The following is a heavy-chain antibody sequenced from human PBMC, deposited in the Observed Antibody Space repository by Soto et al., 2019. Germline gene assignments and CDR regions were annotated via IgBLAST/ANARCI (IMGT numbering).Heavy chain of an antibody. CDR1: GYTFTPYA. D-gene: IGHD3-16*02. Sequence: QIQLVQSGADVRKPGASVKVSCTASGYTFTPYAMHWVRQAPGQRPEWMGWINVDNGNTKYSQTFQGRVTITSDTSARTACMELSGLTYGDTGVYFCARDGRYRYGSYSHYGLDVWGQGTTVIVSS. V-gene: IGHV1-3*01. J-gene: IGHJ6*02. CDR2: INVDNGNT. CDR3: ARDGRYRYGSYSHYGLDV.